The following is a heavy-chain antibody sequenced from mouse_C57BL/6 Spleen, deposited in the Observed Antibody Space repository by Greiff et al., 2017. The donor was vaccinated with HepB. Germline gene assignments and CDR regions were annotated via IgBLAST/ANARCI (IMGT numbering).Heavy chain of an antibody. Sequence: EVKLVESGEGLVKPGGSLKLSCAASGFTFSSYAMSWVRQTPEKRLEWVAYISSGGDYIYYADTVKGRFTISSDNARNTLYLQMSSLKSEDTAMYYCTRDQLGRDAMDYWGQGTSVTVSS. J-gene: IGHJ4*01. CDR2: ISSGGDYI. CDR1: GFTFSSYA. D-gene: IGHD4-1*02. V-gene: IGHV5-9-1*02. CDR3: TRDQLGRDAMDY.